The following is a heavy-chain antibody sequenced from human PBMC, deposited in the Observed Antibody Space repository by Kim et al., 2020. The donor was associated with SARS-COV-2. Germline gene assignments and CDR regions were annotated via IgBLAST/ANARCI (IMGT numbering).Heavy chain of an antibody. J-gene: IGHJ4*02. V-gene: IGHV3-23*01. CDR1: GFSFRSYG. CDR3: ASVRHGH. Sequence: GGSLRLSCAASGFSFRSYGMSWVRQAPGKGLEWVSSIRSSGDTTYYADSVKGRFTISRDNSKNTLYLQMDSLRAEDTAIYYCASVRHGHWGQGILVTVSS. CDR2: IRSSGDTT.